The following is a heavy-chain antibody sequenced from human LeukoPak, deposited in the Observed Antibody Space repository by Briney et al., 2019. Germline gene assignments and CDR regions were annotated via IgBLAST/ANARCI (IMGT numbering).Heavy chain of an antibody. J-gene: IGHJ4*02. CDR1: GGTFSSYA. V-gene: IGHV1-69*04. Sequence: ASVKVSCKASGGTFSSYAISWVRQAPGQGLEWMGRIIPILGIANYAQKFRGRVTITADKSTSTAYMELSSLRSEDTAVYYCARAEYYGSGSYYNDYWGQGTLVTVSS. D-gene: IGHD3-10*01. CDR2: IIPILGIA. CDR3: ARAEYYGSGSYYNDY.